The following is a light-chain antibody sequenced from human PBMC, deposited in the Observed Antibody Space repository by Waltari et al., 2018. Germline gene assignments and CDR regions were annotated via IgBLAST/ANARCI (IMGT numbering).Light chain of an antibody. Sequence: SVFTQPPSASGTPGQRFTISCSGRRSNIGSNYVYWYQQLPGTAPNLLIYRNNQRPSGVPDRFSGSKSGTSASLAISGLRSEDEADYYCAAWDDSLSGRVFGGGTKVTVL. V-gene: IGLV1-47*01. CDR2: RNN. CDR3: AAWDDSLSGRV. J-gene: IGLJ3*02. CDR1: RSNIGSNY.